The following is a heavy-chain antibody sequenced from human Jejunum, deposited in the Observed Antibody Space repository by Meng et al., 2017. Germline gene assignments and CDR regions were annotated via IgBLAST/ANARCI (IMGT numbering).Heavy chain of an antibody. Sequence: QIQLQQSGPGLVKPSQTLSPTCAIAGASVSSNSAGWNWIRQSPSRGLEWLGRTYYRSKWYIDYAVSVKSRITINPDTSKNQFSLHLNSVTPEDTAVYYCAGGGLVRSTRGYFDYWGQGTRSPSPQ. D-gene: IGHD1-26*01. CDR2: TYYRSKWYI. V-gene: IGHV6-1*01. J-gene: IGHJ4*02. CDR1: GASVSSNSAG. CDR3: AGGGLVRSTRGYFDY.